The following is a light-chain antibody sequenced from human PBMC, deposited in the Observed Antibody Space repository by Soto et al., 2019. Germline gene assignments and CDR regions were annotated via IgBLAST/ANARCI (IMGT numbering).Light chain of an antibody. Sequence: DIQLTQSPSSLSASVGDRVTITCRASQDITNYLNWFQQKPGRAPTLLIYDASNLETGVPSRFSGRGSGTDFTLTISSLQPEDIATYYCQQYDHLPTFGQGTRLEIK. CDR1: QDITNY. CDR3: QQYDHLPT. CDR2: DAS. J-gene: IGKJ5*01. V-gene: IGKV1-33*01.